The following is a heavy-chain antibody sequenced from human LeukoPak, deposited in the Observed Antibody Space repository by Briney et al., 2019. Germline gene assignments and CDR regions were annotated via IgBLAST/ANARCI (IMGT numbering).Heavy chain of an antibody. D-gene: IGHD3-22*01. V-gene: IGHV3-30-3*01. Sequence: GGSLRLSCAASGFTFSSYAMHWVRQAPGKGLEWVAVISYHGSNKYYGDSVKGRVTISRDNSRNTLYLQMNSLRAEDTAVYYCARAHYYDSGNDYWGQGTLVTVSS. CDR2: ISYHGSNK. CDR3: ARAHYYDSGNDY. CDR1: GFTFSSYA. J-gene: IGHJ4*02.